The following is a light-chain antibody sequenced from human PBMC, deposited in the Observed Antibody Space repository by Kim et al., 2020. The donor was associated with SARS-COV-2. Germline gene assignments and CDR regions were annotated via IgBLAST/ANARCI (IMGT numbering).Light chain of an antibody. CDR3: QQSYSTPPT. V-gene: IGKV1-39*01. J-gene: IGKJ4*01. CDR1: QSISSY. CDR2: AAS. Sequence: DTQMTQSPSSLSASVGDRVTITCRASQSISSYLNWYQQKPGKAPKLLIYAASSLQSGVPSRFSGSGSGTDFTLTISSLQPEDFATYYCQQSYSTPPTFGGGTQVDIK.